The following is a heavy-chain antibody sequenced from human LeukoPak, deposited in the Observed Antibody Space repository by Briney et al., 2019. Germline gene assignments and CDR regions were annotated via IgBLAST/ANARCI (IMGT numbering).Heavy chain of an antibody. J-gene: IGHJ5*02. D-gene: IGHD3-9*01. CDR1: GGSISSYY. Sequence: SETLSLTCTVSGGSISSYYWSRIRQPPGKGLEWIGYIYYSGSTNYKSSLKSRVTISVDTSKNQFSLKLSSVTAADTAVYYCARLTGYSSESWFDPWGQGTLVTVSS. CDR3: ARLTGYSSESWFDP. CDR2: IYYSGST. V-gene: IGHV4-59*01.